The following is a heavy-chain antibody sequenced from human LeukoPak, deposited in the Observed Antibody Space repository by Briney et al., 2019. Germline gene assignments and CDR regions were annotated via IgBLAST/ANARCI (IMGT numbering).Heavy chain of an antibody. D-gene: IGHD3-22*01. CDR1: GFTFSSYG. V-gene: IGHV3-33*01. Sequence: GGSLRLSCAASGFTFSSYGMHWVRQAPGKGLEWVAVIWCDGSNKYYADSVKGRFTISRDNSKNTLYLQMNSLRAEDTAVYYCARDPSLYYYDSSGYYQFGYWGQGTLVTVSS. J-gene: IGHJ4*02. CDR3: ARDPSLYYYDSSGYYQFGY. CDR2: IWCDGSNK.